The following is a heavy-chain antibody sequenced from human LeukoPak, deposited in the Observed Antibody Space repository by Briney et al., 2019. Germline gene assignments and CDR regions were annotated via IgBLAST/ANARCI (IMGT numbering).Heavy chain of an antibody. CDR3: ARDQGDYYCTSTSCSGGAFDF. CDR2: IIPIFGTA. Sequence: GASVKVSCKASGGTFSSYAISWVRQAPGQGLEWMGGIIPIFGTANYAQKFQGRVTITADESTSTAYMELSSLRSEDTAVYYCARDQGDYYCTSTSCSGGAFDFWGQGTMVTVSS. V-gene: IGHV1-69*13. CDR1: GGTFSSYA. J-gene: IGHJ3*01. D-gene: IGHD2-2*01.